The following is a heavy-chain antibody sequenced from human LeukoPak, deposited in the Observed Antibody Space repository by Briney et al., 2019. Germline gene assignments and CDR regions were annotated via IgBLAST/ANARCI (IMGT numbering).Heavy chain of an antibody. J-gene: IGHJ3*01. CDR3: AREAGVKGLDV. CDR1: GYSFITNH. CDR2: IMPDISES. Sequence: ASVKVSCKASGYSFITNHIYWVRQAPGQGLGLMGWIMPDISESRSAQNFQGRVTMTWDTSITSAYMELSSLTSDDTAVYFCAREAGVKGLDVWGQGTMVTVSS. V-gene: IGHV1-2*02.